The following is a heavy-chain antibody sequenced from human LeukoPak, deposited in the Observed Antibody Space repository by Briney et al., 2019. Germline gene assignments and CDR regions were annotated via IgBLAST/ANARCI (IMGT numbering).Heavy chain of an antibody. Sequence: PSETLSLTCTVSGGSISSSYWNWIRQPPGKGLEWVGYIYYSGSTNYNPSLKSRVTISVDTSKNQFSLKLSSVTAADTAVYYFARGITSRWLDPWGQGTLVTVSS. CDR3: ARGITSRWLDP. V-gene: IGHV4-59*01. D-gene: IGHD3-16*01. CDR1: GGSISSSY. CDR2: IYYSGST. J-gene: IGHJ5*02.